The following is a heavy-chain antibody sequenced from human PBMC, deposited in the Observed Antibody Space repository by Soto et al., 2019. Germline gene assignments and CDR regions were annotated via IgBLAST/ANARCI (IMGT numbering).Heavy chain of an antibody. CDR1: GDSISSAGYY. J-gene: IGHJ4*02. V-gene: IGHV4-31*03. CDR3: ARGTLRGNYPYYFDY. D-gene: IGHD3-16*02. CDR2: IYYSGST. Sequence: QVQLQEAGPGLVKPSQTLSLTCTVSGDSISSAGYYWSWIRQHPGKGLEWIGYIYYSGSTYYNPSLRSRVNMSVDTSKNQFSLKLSSVTAADTAVYYCARGTLRGNYPYYFDYWGQGTLVSVSS.